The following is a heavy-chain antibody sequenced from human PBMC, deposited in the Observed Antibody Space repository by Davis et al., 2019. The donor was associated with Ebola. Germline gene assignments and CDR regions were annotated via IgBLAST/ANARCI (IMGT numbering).Heavy chain of an antibody. CDR2: IYYSGST. Sequence: SETLSLTCTVSGGSVSSGGYYWNWIRQPPGKGLEWIGYIYYSGSTDYSPSLKSRATISLHTSRNQFSLKLNSVAAADTAVYYCARHDFWSGFDSWGQGTLVTVSS. CDR3: ARHDFWSGFDS. J-gene: IGHJ4*02. V-gene: IGHV4-61*08. CDR1: GGSVSSGGYY. D-gene: IGHD3-3*01.